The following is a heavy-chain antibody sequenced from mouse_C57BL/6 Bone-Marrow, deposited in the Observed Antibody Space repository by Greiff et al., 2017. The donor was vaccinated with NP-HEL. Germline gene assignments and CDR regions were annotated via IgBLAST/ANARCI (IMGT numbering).Heavy chain of an antibody. J-gene: IGHJ4*01. CDR1: GYTFTDYE. Sequence: QVQLKQSGAELVRPGASVTLSCKASGYTFTDYEMHWVKQTPVHGLEWIGAIDPETGGTAYNQKFKGKAILTADKSSSTAYIELRSLTSEDSAVYYCTKRATVDYCAMDYWGQGTSVTVSS. CDR3: TKRATVDYCAMDY. V-gene: IGHV1-15*01. CDR2: IDPETGGT. D-gene: IGHD3-1*01.